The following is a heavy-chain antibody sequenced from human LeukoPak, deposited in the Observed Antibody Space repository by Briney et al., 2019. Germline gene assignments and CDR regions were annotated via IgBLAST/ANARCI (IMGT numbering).Heavy chain of an antibody. CDR1: GYSFSNYY. J-gene: IGHJ4*02. V-gene: IGHV5-51*01. D-gene: IGHD1-26*01. CDR2: MYPGGSDI. CDR3: ASRTGSYYPFDS. Sequence: GESLKISCKGSGYSFSNYYIDWVRQMPGKGLEWMGVMYPGGSDIRYSPSFQGQVTISADKSIDTAYLQWSSLKASDSGMYYCASRTGSYYPFDSWGQGTLVTVPS.